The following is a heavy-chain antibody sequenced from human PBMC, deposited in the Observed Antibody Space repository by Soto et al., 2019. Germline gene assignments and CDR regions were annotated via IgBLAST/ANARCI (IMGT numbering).Heavy chain of an antibody. J-gene: IGHJ4*02. V-gene: IGHV1-3*01. CDR3: AGGAASSWPFDS. Sequence: QVQLVQSGTEVRNPGASVKVSCKASGYTFTTYAMHWVRQAPGQRLEWMGWINAGNGDTKYSQRFQGRVTITRDTSASTAYMELSSLRSEDTAVYCCAGGAASSWPFDSWGQGTLVTVSS. CDR1: GYTFTTYA. D-gene: IGHD2-2*01. CDR2: INAGNGDT.